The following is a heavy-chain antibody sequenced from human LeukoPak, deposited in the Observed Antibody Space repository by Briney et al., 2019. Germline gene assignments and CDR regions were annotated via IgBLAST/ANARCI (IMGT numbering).Heavy chain of an antibody. CDR3: ATNRLTIFGVVAGFDP. CDR1: GGTFSSYT. D-gene: IGHD3-3*01. CDR2: IILILGIA. V-gene: IGHV1-69*02. J-gene: IGHJ5*02. Sequence: RASVKVSCKASGGTFSSYTISWVRQSPGQGLEWRGRIILILGIANYAQKFQGRVTVTADRSTSTAYMELSSLRSEDTAVYYCATNRLTIFGVVAGFDPWGQGTLVTVSS.